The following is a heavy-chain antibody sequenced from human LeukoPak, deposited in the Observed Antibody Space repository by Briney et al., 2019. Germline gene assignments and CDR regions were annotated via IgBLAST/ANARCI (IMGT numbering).Heavy chain of an antibody. Sequence: PSETLSLTCAVSGGSISSSNWWSWVRQPPGKGLEWIGEIYHSGSTNYNPSLKSRVTISVDKSKNQFSLKLSSVTAADTAVYYCARDFWSSGYYSYFDYWGQGTLVTVSS. CDR3: ARDFWSSGYYSYFDY. CDR2: IYHSGST. CDR1: GGSISSSNW. J-gene: IGHJ4*02. V-gene: IGHV4-4*02. D-gene: IGHD3-22*01.